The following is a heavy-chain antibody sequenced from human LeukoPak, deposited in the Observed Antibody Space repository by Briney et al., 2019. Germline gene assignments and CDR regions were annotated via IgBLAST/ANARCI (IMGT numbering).Heavy chain of an antibody. CDR2: IKQDGSEK. Sequence: GGXXXLSCAASGFTFSSYWMSWVRQAPGKGVEGVANIKQDGSEKYYVDSVKGRFTISRDNAKTSLYLQMNSLRAEDTAVYYCARDPPHDYWGQGTLVTVSS. CDR3: ARDPPHDY. J-gene: IGHJ4*02. CDR1: GFTFSSYW. V-gene: IGHV3-7*01.